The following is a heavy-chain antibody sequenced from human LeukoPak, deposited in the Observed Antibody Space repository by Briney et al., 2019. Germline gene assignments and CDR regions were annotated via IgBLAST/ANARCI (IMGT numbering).Heavy chain of an antibody. Sequence: SETLSLTCTVSGGSISSSSYYWGWIRQPPGKGLEWIGSIYYSGSTYYNPSLKSRVTISVDTSKNQFSLKLSSVTAADTAVYYCARIAAVDTAMSADAFDIWGQGTMVTVSS. CDR1: GGSISSSSYY. CDR2: IYYSGST. CDR3: ARIAAVDTAMSADAFDI. D-gene: IGHD5-18*01. J-gene: IGHJ3*02. V-gene: IGHV4-39*07.